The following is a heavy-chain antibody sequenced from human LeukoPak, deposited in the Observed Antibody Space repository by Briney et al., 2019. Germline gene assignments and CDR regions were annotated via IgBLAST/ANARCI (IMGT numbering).Heavy chain of an antibody. V-gene: IGHV4-59*01. D-gene: IGHD3-3*01. CDR2: IYYSGST. CDR1: GGSISTYY. J-gene: IGHJ6*03. Sequence: SETLSLTCTVSGGSISTYYWNWIRQPPGEGLEWIGNIYYSGSTNHNPSLKSRVTISLDTSKTQFSLKLSSVTAADTAVYYCARGIPIFGENYYYFMDVWGKGTTVTVSS. CDR3: ARGIPIFGENYYYFMDV.